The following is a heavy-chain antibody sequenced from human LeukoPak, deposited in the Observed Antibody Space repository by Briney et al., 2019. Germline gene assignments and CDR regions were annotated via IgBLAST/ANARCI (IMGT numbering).Heavy chain of an antibody. D-gene: IGHD6-19*01. CDR1: DFIFSSYS. Sequence: GGSLRLSCAASDFIFSSYSMTWVRQALGKGLEWVSFIRSGSTVTYYADSVKGRFTISRDNAKNSLYLQMNSLRVEDTAVYYCARSIAVGGTARFDYWGQGTLVIVSS. CDR2: IRSGSTVT. V-gene: IGHV3-21*01. CDR3: ARSIAVGGTARFDY. J-gene: IGHJ4*02.